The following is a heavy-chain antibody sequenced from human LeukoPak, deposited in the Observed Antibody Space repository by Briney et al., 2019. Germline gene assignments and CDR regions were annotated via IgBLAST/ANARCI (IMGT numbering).Heavy chain of an antibody. Sequence: GGSLRLSCAASGFTVSSNYMSWVRQAPGKGLEWVSVIYSGGSTYYADSVKGRFTISRDNSKNTLYLQMNNLRAEDTAVYYCARGSRSSGWFDYWGQGTLVTVSS. D-gene: IGHD6-19*01. V-gene: IGHV3-53*01. CDR3: ARGSRSSGWFDY. J-gene: IGHJ4*02. CDR1: GFTVSSNY. CDR2: IYSGGST.